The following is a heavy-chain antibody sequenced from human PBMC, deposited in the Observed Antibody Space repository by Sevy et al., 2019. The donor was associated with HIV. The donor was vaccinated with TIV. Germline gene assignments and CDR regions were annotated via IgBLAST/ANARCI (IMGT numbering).Heavy chain of an antibody. CDR3: VRDGWNC. V-gene: IGHV3-21*01. Sequence: GGSLRLSCAASGFTFSTSTMNWVRQAPGKGLEWVSLITSSSSYILYADSVKGRFTISRDNAKNSLFLQMNSLRAEDTAVYYCVRDGWNCWGQGTVVTVSS. CDR1: GFTFSTST. J-gene: IGHJ4*02. D-gene: IGHD2-15*01. CDR2: ITSSSSYI.